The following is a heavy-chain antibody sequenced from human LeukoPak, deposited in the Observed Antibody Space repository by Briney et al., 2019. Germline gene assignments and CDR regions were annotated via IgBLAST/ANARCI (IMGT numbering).Heavy chain of an antibody. V-gene: IGHV4-4*07. J-gene: IGHJ5*02. CDR1: GGSIINHY. CDR3: ARDVRYASGWSTPES. CDR2: IYSSGSD. Sequence: PSETLSLTCTVAGGSIINHYWSWIRQPAGKGLEWIGRIYSSGSDNYSPSLKSRVSMSIDTSNNHFSLNLTSVTAADTALYFCARDVRYASGWSTPESWGQGTLVTVSS. D-gene: IGHD6-19*01.